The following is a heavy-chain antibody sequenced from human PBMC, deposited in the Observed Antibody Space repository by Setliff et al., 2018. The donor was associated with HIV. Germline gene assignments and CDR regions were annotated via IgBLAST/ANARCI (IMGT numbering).Heavy chain of an antibody. D-gene: IGHD7-27*01. CDR3: ARQTGDFDSYYSLDV. CDR2: IYNSGST. CDR1: GGSISSGSYY. J-gene: IGHJ6*02. Sequence: SETLSLTCSVSGGSISSGSYYWSWIRQPAGKGLEWIGRIYNSGSTIYNPSLKSRVTLSLDTSKNQFSLKLSSVTAADTAVYFCARQTGDFDSYYSLDVWGQGTTVTVSS. V-gene: IGHV4-61*02.